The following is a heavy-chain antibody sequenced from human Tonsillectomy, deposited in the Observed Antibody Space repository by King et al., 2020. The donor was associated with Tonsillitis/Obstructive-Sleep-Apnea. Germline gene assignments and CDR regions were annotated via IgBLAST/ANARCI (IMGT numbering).Heavy chain of an antibody. Sequence: VQLVQSGAEVKKPGASVKVSCQASGYTFKSYGIIWVRQAPGQGLEWMGWISGFSGDTKYAQKFQGRVTMTTDTSTSTAYMELRSLRSDDTAVYYCARARGVAGKFWFDPWGQGNLVTVSS. D-gene: IGHD6-19*01. V-gene: IGHV1-18*01. CDR1: GYTFKSYG. CDR3: ARARGVAGKFWFDP. J-gene: IGHJ5*02. CDR2: ISGFSGDT.